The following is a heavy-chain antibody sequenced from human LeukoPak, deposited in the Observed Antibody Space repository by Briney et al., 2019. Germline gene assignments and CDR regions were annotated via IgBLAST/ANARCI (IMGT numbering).Heavy chain of an antibody. Sequence: SETLSLICTASGGSLSSYYWSWIRQPAGKGLEWVGRIYNSGNTNYHPSLKSRVTMTVDTSKNQFSLRLSSVTAADTAVYYCARVQGVTETLYYFDYWAQGTLVTVSS. D-gene: IGHD2-21*02. J-gene: IGHJ4*02. CDR3: ARVQGVTETLYYFDY. V-gene: IGHV4-4*07. CDR2: IYNSGNT. CDR1: GGSLSSYY.